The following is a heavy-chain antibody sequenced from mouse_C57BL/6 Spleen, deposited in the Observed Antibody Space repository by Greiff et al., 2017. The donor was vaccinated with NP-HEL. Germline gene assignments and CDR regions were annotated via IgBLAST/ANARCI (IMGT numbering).Heavy chain of an antibody. D-gene: IGHD2-4*01. V-gene: IGHV1-64*01. CDR2: IHPNSGST. Sequence: QVQLKQSGAELVKPGASVKLSCKASGYTFTSYWMHWVKQRPGQGLEWIGMIHPNSGSTNYNEKFKSKATLTVDKSSSTAYMQLSSLTSEDSAVYYCARSDDYDDYWGQGTTLTVSS. CDR1: GYTFTSYW. J-gene: IGHJ2*01. CDR3: ARSDDYDDY.